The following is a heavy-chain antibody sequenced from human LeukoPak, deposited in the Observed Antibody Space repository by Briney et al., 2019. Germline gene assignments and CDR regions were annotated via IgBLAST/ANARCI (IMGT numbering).Heavy chain of an antibody. Sequence: GSVKVSCKASGYTFTGYYMHWVRQAPGQGLEWMGWINPNSGGTNYAQKFQGRVTMTRDTSISTAYMELSRLRSDDTAVYYCARECSSSCSDDAFDIWGQGTMVTVSS. CDR2: INPNSGGT. CDR3: ARECSSSCSDDAFDI. J-gene: IGHJ3*02. D-gene: IGHD6-13*01. V-gene: IGHV1-2*02. CDR1: GYTFTGYY.